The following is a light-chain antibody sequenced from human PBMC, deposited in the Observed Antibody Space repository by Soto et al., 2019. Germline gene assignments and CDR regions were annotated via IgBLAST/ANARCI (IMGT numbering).Light chain of an antibody. J-gene: IGKJ1*01. CDR3: QQYNGYRWT. V-gene: IGKV1-5*03. CDR1: QSISNW. Sequence: VQMTQSPYTLSASLGYRFTITFRASQSISNWLAWHQQKPGKVPKILIYKASSLESGVPSRFSGSGSGTEFTLTISSLQPDDFATYYCQQYNGYRWTFGQGTKV. CDR2: KAS.